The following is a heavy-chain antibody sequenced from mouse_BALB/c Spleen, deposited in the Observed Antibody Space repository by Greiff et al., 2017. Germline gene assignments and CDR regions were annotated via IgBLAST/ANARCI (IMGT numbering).Heavy chain of an antibody. Sequence: EVQGVESGGGLVKPGGSLKLSCAASGFTFSSYAMSWVRQTPEKRLEWVASISSGGSTYYPDSVKGRFTISRDNARNILYLQMSSLRSEDTAMYYCARGGGVVDFDYWGQGTTLTVSS. V-gene: IGHV5-6-5*01. D-gene: IGHD1-1*01. CDR3: ARGGGVVDFDY. CDR2: ISSGGST. CDR1: GFTFSSYA. J-gene: IGHJ2*01.